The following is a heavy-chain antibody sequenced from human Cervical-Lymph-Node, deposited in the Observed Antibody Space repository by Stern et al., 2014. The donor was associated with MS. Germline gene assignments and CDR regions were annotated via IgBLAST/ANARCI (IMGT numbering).Heavy chain of an antibody. CDR1: GFIFDSYG. Sequence: VQLVESGGGVVQPGRSLRLSCAASGFIFDSYGLHWVRQAPGTGREWVAVIWYDGSNKYYADSVKGRFIISRDNSKNTLYLQMNSLRAEDTALYYCARSEWDFDYWGQGTLVTVSS. CDR2: IWYDGSNK. J-gene: IGHJ4*02. V-gene: IGHV3-33*01. D-gene: IGHD1-26*01. CDR3: ARSEWDFDY.